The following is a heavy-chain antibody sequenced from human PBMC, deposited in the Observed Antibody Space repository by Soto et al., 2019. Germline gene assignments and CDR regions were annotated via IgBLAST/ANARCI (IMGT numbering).Heavy chain of an antibody. Sequence: ASVKVSCKASGFTFTSSAVQWVRQARGQRLEWIGWIVVGSGNTNYAQKFQERVTITRDMSTSTAYMELSSLRSEDTAVYYCAADPAYSSSWYGMDVWGQGTTVTVSS. J-gene: IGHJ6*02. D-gene: IGHD6-13*01. CDR2: IVVGSGNT. V-gene: IGHV1-58*01. CDR1: GFTFTSSA. CDR3: AADPAYSSSWYGMDV.